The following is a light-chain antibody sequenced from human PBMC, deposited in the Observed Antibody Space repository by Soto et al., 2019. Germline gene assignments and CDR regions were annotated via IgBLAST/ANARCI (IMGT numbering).Light chain of an antibody. CDR1: QSVSSY. CDR2: DAS. V-gene: IGKV3-11*01. J-gene: IGKJ3*01. Sequence: EIVLTQSPATLSLSPGERATLSCRASQSVSSYLAWYQQKPGQAPRLLIYDASNRATGIPARFSGSGSGTDFTLTIISLEPEDFAVYYCQQRSNWSFTFGPGTKVDIK. CDR3: QQRSNWSFT.